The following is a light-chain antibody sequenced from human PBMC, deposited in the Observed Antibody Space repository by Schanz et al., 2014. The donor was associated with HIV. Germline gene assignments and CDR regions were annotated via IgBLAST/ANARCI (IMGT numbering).Light chain of an antibody. CDR3: QSSDRYNGKV. J-gene: IGLJ3*02. V-gene: IGLV6-57*02. CDR2: EDN. CDR1: SGSIASNY. Sequence: NFMLTQPHSVSESPGKTVTISCTGSSGSIASNYVQWYQQRPGSAPTTVIYEDNQRPSGVPDRFSGSIDSSSNSASLTISGLKTKDEADYYCQSSDRYNGKVFGGGTKVTVL.